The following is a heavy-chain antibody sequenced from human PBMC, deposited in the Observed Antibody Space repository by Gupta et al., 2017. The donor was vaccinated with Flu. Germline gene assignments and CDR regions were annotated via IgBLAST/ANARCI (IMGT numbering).Heavy chain of an antibody. CDR1: GFTFSSYA. V-gene: IGHV3-23*01. CDR2: ISGSGGST. J-gene: IGHJ3*02. CDR3: AKGLAMIVVVSRLAAFDI. Sequence: EVQMLESGGGLVQPGGSLRLSCAASGFTFSSYAMSWVRQAPGKGLEWVSAISGSGGSTYYADSVKGRFTISRDNSKNTLYLQMNSLRAEDTAVYYCAKGLAMIVVVSRLAAFDIWGQGTMVTVSS. D-gene: IGHD3-22*01.